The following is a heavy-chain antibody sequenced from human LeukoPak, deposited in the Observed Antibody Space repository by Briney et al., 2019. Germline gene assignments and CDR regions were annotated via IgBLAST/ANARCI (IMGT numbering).Heavy chain of an antibody. D-gene: IGHD6-19*01. CDR1: GFTFDDYT. CDR2: ISWDGGST. CDR3: AKDYSSGWFRQDNYFDY. J-gene: IGHJ4*02. Sequence: PGGSLRLSCAASGFTFDDYTMHWVRQAPGKGLEWVSLISWDGGSTYYADSVKGRFTISRGNSKNSLYLQMNSLRTEDTALYYCAKDYSSGWFRQDNYFDYWGQGTLVTVSS. V-gene: IGHV3-43*01.